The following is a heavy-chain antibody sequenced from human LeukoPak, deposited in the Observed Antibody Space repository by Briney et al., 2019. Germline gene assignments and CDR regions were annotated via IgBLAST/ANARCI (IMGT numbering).Heavy chain of an antibody. CDR2: IYPNSGVT. D-gene: IGHD1/OR15-1a*01. J-gene: IGHJ4*02. CDR3: ARDTSGNNFEY. Sequence: ASVKVSCKASGYTFTSYGISWVRQAPGQGLEWMGWIYPNSGVTTYAQKFQGRVTMTRDTSISTAYMELSRLKSDDTAVYYCARDTSGNNFEYWGQGTLVSVSS. CDR1: GYTFTSYG. V-gene: IGHV1-2*02.